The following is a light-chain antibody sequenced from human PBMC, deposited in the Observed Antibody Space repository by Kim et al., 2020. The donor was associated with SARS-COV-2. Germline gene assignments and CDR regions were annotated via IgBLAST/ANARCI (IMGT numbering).Light chain of an antibody. CDR1: KLGDKY. CDR3: QAWDSSTWV. Sequence: SYELTQPPSVSVSPGQTASITCSGDKLGDKYACWYQQKPGQSPVLVIYQDSKRPSGIRERFSGSNSGNTATLTISGTQAMDEADYYCQAWDSSTWVFGGG. V-gene: IGLV3-1*01. CDR2: QDS. J-gene: IGLJ3*02.